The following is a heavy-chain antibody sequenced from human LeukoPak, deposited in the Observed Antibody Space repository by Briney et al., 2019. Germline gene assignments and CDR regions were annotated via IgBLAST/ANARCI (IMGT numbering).Heavy chain of an antibody. D-gene: IGHD6-19*01. V-gene: IGHV3-23*01. Sequence: GGSLRLSCAASGITFNSYAMSWVRQAPGKGLEWVSSITGSGGSTYCADSVKGRFTISRDNSKSTLYLQMNSLRAEDTAVYYCAKRTKSGWSTDAFDIWGQGTKVTVSS. CDR3: AKRTKSGWSTDAFDI. CDR1: GITFNSYA. CDR2: ITGSGGST. J-gene: IGHJ3*02.